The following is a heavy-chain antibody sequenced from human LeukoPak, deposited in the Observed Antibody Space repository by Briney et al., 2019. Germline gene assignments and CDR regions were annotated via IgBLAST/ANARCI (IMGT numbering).Heavy chain of an antibody. CDR1: GGSISSYY. CDR3: ARSQS. CDR2: IYYSGST. J-gene: IGHJ5*02. Sequence: SETLSLTCTVSGGSISSYYWSWIRQPPGKGLEWIGYIYYSGSTYYNPSLKSRVTISVDTSKNQFSLKLSSVTAADTAVYYCARSQSWGQGTLVTVSS. V-gene: IGHV4-59*12.